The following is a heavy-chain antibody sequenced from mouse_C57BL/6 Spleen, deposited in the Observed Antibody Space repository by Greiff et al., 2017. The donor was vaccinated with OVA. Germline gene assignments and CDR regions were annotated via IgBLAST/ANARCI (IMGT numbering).Heavy chain of an antibody. Sequence: VQLQQPGTELVKPGASVKLSCKASGYTFTSYWMHWVKQRPGQGLEWIGNINPSNGGTNYNEKFKSKATLTVDKSSSTAYMQLSSLTSEDSAVYCCARQARPFYYYYDSWFAYWGQGTLVTVSA. J-gene: IGHJ3*01. D-gene: IGHD2-4*01. CDR2: INPSNGGT. V-gene: IGHV1-53*01. CDR3: ARQARPFYYYYDSWFAY. CDR1: GYTFTSYW.